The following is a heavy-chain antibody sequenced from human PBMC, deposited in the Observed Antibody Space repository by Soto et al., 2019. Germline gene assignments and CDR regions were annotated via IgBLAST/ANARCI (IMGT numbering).Heavy chain of an antibody. CDR2: SISKTDGGAT. V-gene: IGHV3-15*01. CDR3: AAGTGRTDFDY. J-gene: IGHJ4*02. D-gene: IGHD2-2*01. CDR1: GFAFNNAW. Sequence: EVQLVESGGGLVKPGGSLRLSCAASGFAFNNAWMNWVRQAPGKGLEWVGRSISKTDGGATDCTAPVKDRFIVSRDDSKDPLYLQMNSLKTEDTGVYYCAAGTGRTDFDYGGQGTLVTVSS.